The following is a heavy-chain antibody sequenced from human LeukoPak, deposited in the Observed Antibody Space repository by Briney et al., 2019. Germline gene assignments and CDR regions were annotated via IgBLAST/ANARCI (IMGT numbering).Heavy chain of an antibody. V-gene: IGHV3-21*01. CDR3: ARDLGADYYDSSGYGY. D-gene: IGHD3-22*01. J-gene: IGHJ4*02. CDR2: ISSTGNYI. CDR1: GFTFITYS. Sequence: GGSLRLSCAASGFTFITYSMNWVRQAPEKGLEWVSSISSTGNYIYYADSVKGRFTISRDNAKNSLYLQMNSLRAEDTAVYYCARDLGADYYDSSGYGYWGQGTLDTVSS.